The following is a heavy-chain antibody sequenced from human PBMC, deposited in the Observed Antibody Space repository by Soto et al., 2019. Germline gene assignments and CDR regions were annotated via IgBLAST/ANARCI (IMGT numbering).Heavy chain of an antibody. J-gene: IGHJ4*02. Sequence: QVQLQQWGAGLLKPSETLSLTCAVYGGSFSGYYWSWIRQPPGKGLEWIGEINHSGSTNYNPSLKSRVTISVDTSKNRFCLNLSSVTAADTAVYYGARGRITMVRGVTSRALDYRCQGTLVTVSS. V-gene: IGHV4-34*01. D-gene: IGHD3-10*01. CDR3: ARGRITMVRGVTSRALDY. CDR1: GGSFSGYY. CDR2: INHSGST.